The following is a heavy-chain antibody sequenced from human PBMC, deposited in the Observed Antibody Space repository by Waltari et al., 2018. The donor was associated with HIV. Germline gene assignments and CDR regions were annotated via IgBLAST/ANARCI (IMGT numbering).Heavy chain of an antibody. V-gene: IGHV4-59*12. CDR3: ARSPGRKAVGLSP. J-gene: IGHJ5*02. Sequence: PGKRLEWIGYISHNGNTNYNPSLNGRVAFSMDTSTNMLSLIIRSVTAADTAVYFCARSPGRKAVGLSPWGQGTMVTVSS. CDR2: ISHNGNT. D-gene: IGHD6-19*01.